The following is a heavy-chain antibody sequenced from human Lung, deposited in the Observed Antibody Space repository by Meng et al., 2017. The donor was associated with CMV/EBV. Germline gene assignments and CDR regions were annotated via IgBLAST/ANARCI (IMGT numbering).Heavy chain of an antibody. CDR1: GYSFTSYH. J-gene: IGHJ4*02. D-gene: IGHD4-11*01. CDR3: VVNLGDFSNYASSFDY. Sequence: ASXXVSXKASGYSFTSYHMHWVRQAPGQGLEWMGMINPGGSTIYAQKFQGRVTMPRDTSTSTVYMELKSLRSEDTAVYYCVVNLGDFSNYASSFDYWGQGTLVTVSS. V-gene: IGHV1-46*01. CDR2: INPGGST.